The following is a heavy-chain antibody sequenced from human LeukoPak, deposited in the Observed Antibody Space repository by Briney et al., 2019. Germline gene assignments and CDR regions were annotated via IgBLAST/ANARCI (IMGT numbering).Heavy chain of an antibody. CDR2: ISSSSYI. D-gene: IGHD6-19*01. CDR1: GFTFSSHT. Sequence: GGSLRLSCAASGFTFSSHTMNWVRQAPGKGLEWVSSISSSSYIYYADSVKGRFTISRDNAKKSLYLEMNSLRAEDTAVYYCARSRKGTQWLVPFDAFDIWGQGTMVTVSS. CDR3: ARSRKGTQWLVPFDAFDI. V-gene: IGHV3-21*01. J-gene: IGHJ3*02.